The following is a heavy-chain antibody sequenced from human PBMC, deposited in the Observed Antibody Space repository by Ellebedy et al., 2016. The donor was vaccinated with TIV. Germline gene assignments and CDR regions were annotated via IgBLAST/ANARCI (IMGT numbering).Heavy chain of an antibody. D-gene: IGHD6-19*01. CDR2: ISGSGGST. V-gene: IGHV3-23*01. CDR1: GFTFSSYS. Sequence: GGSLRLXCAASGFTFSSYSMNWVRQAPGKGLEWVSAISGSGGSTYYADSVKGRFTISRDNSKNTLYLQMNSLRAEDTAVYYCAKDAGSGWYFGHDAFDIWGQGTMVTVSS. J-gene: IGHJ3*02. CDR3: AKDAGSGWYFGHDAFDI.